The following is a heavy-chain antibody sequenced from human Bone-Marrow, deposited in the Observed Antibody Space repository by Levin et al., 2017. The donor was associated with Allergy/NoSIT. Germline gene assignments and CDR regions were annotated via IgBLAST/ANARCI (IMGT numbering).Heavy chain of an antibody. CDR3: ARDPDYYDRAFDI. CDR1: GHTFTDYY. V-gene: IGHV1-2*02. CDR2: INPNSGGT. Sequence: ASVKVSCKASGHTFTDYYMNWVRQAPGQGLEWMGWINPNSGGTNYAQKFQGRVTMTRDTSISTAYMELSGLRSDDTAVYYCARDPDYYDRAFDIWGQGTMVTVSS. D-gene: IGHD3-22*01. J-gene: IGHJ3*02.